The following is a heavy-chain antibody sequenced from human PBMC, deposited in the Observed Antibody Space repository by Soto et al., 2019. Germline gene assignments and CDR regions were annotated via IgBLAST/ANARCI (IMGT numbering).Heavy chain of an antibody. V-gene: IGHV1-69*01. J-gene: IGHJ4*02. CDR1: GGSFGNSA. Sequence: QVQLVQSGAEVKKPGSSVKVSCKASGGSFGNSAINWVRQTPGQGHEWLGGFIPVYRTLNYAQKFQCRVTSTEDESTVTAYMTLSSLAADDTAVYYCATGVIWIGYFTVDSWGQGTRVTVSS. CDR3: ATGVIWIGYFTVDS. D-gene: IGHD3-3*01. CDR2: FIPVYRTL.